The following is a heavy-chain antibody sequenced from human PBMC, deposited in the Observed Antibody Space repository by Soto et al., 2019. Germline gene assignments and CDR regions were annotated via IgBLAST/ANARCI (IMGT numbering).Heavy chain of an antibody. CDR1: GFTVSNHY. CDR3: AIEHATTGYILRY. CDR2: IYTRGDT. J-gene: IGHJ4*02. D-gene: IGHD3-9*01. V-gene: IGHV3-53*01. Sequence: EVELVESGGGLIRAGGSLRLSCAASGFTVSNHYMTWVRQAPGKGLEWVSIIYTRGDTYYADSVKGRFTISRDNSDNTVYLHMHSLRAGDTAVYYCAIEHATTGYILRYWGQGTLGTVSS.